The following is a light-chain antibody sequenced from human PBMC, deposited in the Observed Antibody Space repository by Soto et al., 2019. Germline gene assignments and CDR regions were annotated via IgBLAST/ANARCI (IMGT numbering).Light chain of an antibody. J-gene: IGKJ5*01. CDR2: KVS. CDR1: QSLVYSDGNTY. CDR3: MQGTHWPPIT. Sequence: DVVMTQSPLSLPVTLGQPASISCRSSQSLVYSDGNTYLSWFHQRPGQSPRHLIYKVSNRDSGVPDRFSGSGSGTDFTLRISRVEAEDVGVYYYMQGTHWPPITFGQGTRLEIE. V-gene: IGKV2-30*01.